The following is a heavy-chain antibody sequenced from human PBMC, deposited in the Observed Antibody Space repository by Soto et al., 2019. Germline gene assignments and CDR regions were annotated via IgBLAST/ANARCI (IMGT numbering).Heavy chain of an antibody. CDR3: ASVGETGMPEGYYEH. V-gene: IGHV1-2*04. CDR2: INPNSGGT. J-gene: IGHJ1*01. CDR1: GYTFTGYY. Sequence: ASVHVSCKASGYTFTGYYMLWVRQAPGQGLEWMGWINPNSGGTNYAQKFQGWVTMTRDTSISTASVEVSRLNSVETAVDFCASVGETGMPEGYYEHWGQGTLVTVSS. D-gene: IGHD1-26*01.